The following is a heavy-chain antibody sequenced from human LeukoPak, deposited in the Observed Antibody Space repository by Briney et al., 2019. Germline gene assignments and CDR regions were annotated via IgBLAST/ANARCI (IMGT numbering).Heavy chain of an antibody. CDR2: ISGSGSDT. V-gene: IGHV3-23*01. D-gene: IGHD3-9*01. CDR1: GFIFNSGT. CDR3: AKDPEMTGRSRFDN. J-gene: IGHJ4*02. Sequence: GGSLRLSCAASGFIFNSGTMSWVRQAPGKGLEWVSAISGSGSDTYYADSVKGRFTISRDNSKNTLFLQMNSLRAEDTAVYYCAKDPEMTGRSRFDNWGQGTLVTISS.